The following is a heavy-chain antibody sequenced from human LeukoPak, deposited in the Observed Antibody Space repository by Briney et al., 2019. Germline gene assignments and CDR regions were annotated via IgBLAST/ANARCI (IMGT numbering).Heavy chain of an antibody. CDR3: AKDRGDYDYVWGSYRPPTS. CDR1: GFTFSSYW. J-gene: IGHJ4*02. Sequence: PGGTLRLSCAASGFTFSSYWMHWVRQAPGKGLVWVSRINSDGSSTSYADSVKGRFTISRDNSKNTLYLQMNSLRAEDTAVYYCAKDRGDYDYVWGSYRPPTSWGQGTLVTVSS. CDR2: INSDGSST. D-gene: IGHD3-16*02. V-gene: IGHV3-74*01.